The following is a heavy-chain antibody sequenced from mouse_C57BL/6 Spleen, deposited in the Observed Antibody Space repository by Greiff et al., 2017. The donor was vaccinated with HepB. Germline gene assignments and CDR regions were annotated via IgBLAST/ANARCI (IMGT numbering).Heavy chain of an antibody. D-gene: IGHD1-1*01. CDR3: ARRQSYGSSYAMDY. V-gene: IGHV1-64*01. J-gene: IGHJ4*01. CDR2: IHPNSGST. CDR1: GYTFTSYW. Sequence: QVQLKQPGAELVKPGASVKLSCKASGYTFTSYWMHWVKQRPGQGLEWIGMIHPNSGSTNYNEKFKSKATLTVDKSSSTAYMQLSSLTSEDSAVYYCARRQSYGSSYAMDYWGQGTSVTVSS.